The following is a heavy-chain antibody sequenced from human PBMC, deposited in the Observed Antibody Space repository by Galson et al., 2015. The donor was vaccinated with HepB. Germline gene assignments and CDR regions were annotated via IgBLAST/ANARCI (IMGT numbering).Heavy chain of an antibody. Sequence: SLRLSCAASGFTFSSYGMHWVRQAPGKGLEWVAVISYDGSNKYYADSVKGRFTISRDNSKNTLYLQMNSLRAEDTAVYYCAKVPLAARQRFDAFDIWGQGTMVTVSS. V-gene: IGHV3-30*18. J-gene: IGHJ3*02. D-gene: IGHD6-6*01. CDR3: AKVPLAARQRFDAFDI. CDR2: ISYDGSNK. CDR1: GFTFSSYG.